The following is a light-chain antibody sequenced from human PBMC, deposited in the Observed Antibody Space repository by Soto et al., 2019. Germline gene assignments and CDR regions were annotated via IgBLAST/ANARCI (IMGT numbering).Light chain of an antibody. CDR2: AAS. Sequence: IQLTQSPSSLSASVGDRVTITCRASQGISSYLAWYQQKPGKAPKLLIYAASTLQSGVPSRFSGSGYGTDLTLTINSQQSEDFATYYCQQLNSYGSFCQGTKLEIK. CDR3: QQLNSYGS. V-gene: IGKV1-9*01. J-gene: IGKJ2*01. CDR1: QGISSY.